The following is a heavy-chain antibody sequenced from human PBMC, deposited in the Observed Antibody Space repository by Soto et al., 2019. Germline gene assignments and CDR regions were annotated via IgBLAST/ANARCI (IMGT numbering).Heavy chain of an antibody. CDR1: RYTFTSYD. Sequence: ASVKVSCRASRYTFTSYDMNWVRQATGEGLEWMGWMNPNSGNTGYAQKFQGRVTMTRNTYIITTYMELSSLRSEDTAVYYCATGIVRGYSYGYPIYYYSYGMDVWGQGTTVTVSS. J-gene: IGHJ6*02. CDR3: ATGIVRGYSYGYPIYYYSYGMDV. V-gene: IGHV1-8*01. CDR2: MNPNSGNT. D-gene: IGHD5-18*01.